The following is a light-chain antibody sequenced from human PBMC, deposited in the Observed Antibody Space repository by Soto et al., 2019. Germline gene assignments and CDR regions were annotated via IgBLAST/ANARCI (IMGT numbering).Light chain of an antibody. J-gene: IGKJ4*01. CDR1: QSVSSSY. CDR3: QQYGSSPRT. CDR2: GSS. V-gene: IGKV3-20*01. Sequence: DIVLTQSPGTLSLSPGERATLSCRASQSVSSSYLAWYQQKPGQAPRLLIYGSSSRPTGIPDRFSGSGSGTDFTLTISRLEPEDFAVYYCQQYGSSPRTFGGGTKVEIK.